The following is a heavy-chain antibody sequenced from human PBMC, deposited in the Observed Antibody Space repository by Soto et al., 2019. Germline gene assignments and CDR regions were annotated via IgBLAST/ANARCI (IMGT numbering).Heavy chain of an antibody. CDR2: IYHSGTS. CDR1: GYSISSGYH. V-gene: IGHV4-38-2*02. D-gene: IGHD3-10*02. J-gene: IGHJ4*02. Sequence: ASETLSLTCDVSGYSISSGYHWGWNRRPPGKGLEWIGSIYHSGTSYYNPSLMSRVSISVDTSKNQFSLKVTSVTAADTAVYYCAREAYDRADYWGQGTQVTVSS. CDR3: AREAYDRADY.